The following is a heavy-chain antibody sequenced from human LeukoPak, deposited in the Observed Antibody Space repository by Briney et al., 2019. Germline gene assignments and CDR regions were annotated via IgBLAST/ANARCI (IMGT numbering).Heavy chain of an antibody. D-gene: IGHD3-10*01. CDR3: ARDYYRFGEPGARWFDP. CDR1: GFTFSTYA. Sequence: GGSLRLSCAASGFTFSTYAMHWVRQAPGKGLEWLSFISYDGSNKYHADSVKGRFTISSDNSKSTLYLQINSPRADDTAVYYGARDYYRFGEPGARWFDPWGQGALVTVSS. J-gene: IGHJ5*02. V-gene: IGHV3-30*04. CDR2: ISYDGSNK.